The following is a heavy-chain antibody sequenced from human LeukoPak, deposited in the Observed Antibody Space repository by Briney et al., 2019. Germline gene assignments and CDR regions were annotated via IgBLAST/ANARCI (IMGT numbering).Heavy chain of an antibody. Sequence: ASETLSLTYTASGGSISSYYWSWIRQPPGKGLEWIGYIYYSGSTNYNPSLKSRVTISVDTSKNQFSLKLSSVTAADTAVYYCARGYCSGGSCYSYYYYNYMDVWGKGTTVTVSS. J-gene: IGHJ6*03. V-gene: IGHV4-59*12. D-gene: IGHD2-15*01. CDR2: IYYSGST. CDR1: GGSISSYY. CDR3: ARGYCSGGSCYSYYYYNYMDV.